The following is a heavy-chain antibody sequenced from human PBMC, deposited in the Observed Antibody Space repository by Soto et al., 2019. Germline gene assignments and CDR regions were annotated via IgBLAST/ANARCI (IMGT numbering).Heavy chain of an antibody. J-gene: IGHJ5*02. Sequence: ASVKVSCKASGYTFTSYGISWVRQAPGQGLEWMGWISAYNGNTNYAQKLQGRVTMTTDTSTSTAYMELRSLRSDDTAVYYCARDGHTYYDFWSGYPKPNWFDPWGQGTLVTVSS. D-gene: IGHD3-3*01. V-gene: IGHV1-18*01. CDR1: GYTFTSYG. CDR3: ARDGHTYYDFWSGYPKPNWFDP. CDR2: ISAYNGNT.